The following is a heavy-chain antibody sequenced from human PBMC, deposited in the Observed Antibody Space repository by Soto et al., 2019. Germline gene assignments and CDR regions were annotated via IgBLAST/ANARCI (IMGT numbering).Heavy chain of an antibody. V-gene: IGHV1-8*02. Sequence: GASVKVSCKASGYTFTSYGISWVRQAPGQGLEWMGWMNPNSGNTGYAQKFQGRVTMTRNTSISTAYMELSSLRSEDTAVYYCARGPGVLGYCSGGSCYGPRYYYYGMDVWGQGTTVTVSS. CDR3: ARGPGVLGYCSGGSCYGPRYYYYGMDV. CDR2: MNPNSGNT. D-gene: IGHD2-15*01. CDR1: GYTFTSYG. J-gene: IGHJ6*02.